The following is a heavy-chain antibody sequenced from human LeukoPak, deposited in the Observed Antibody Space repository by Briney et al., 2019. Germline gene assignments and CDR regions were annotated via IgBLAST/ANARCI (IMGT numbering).Heavy chain of an antibody. CDR3: ARRGATMVRGTKLDCYYGMDV. V-gene: IGHV4-34*01. D-gene: IGHD3-10*01. J-gene: IGHJ6*04. CDR1: GGSFSGYY. CDR2: INHSGST. Sequence: PSETLSLTCAVYGGSFSGYYWSWIRQPPGKGLEWIGEINHSGSTNYNPSLKSRVTISVDTSKNQFSLKLSSVTAADTAVYYCARRGATMVRGTKLDCYYGMDVWGKGTTVTVSS.